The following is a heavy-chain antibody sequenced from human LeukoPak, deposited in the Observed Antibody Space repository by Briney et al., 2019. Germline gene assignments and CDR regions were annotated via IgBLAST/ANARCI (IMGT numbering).Heavy chain of an antibody. V-gene: IGHV3-23*01. CDR1: GFTFSTYG. CDR3: AKYGVVVVANSHFDY. CDR2: ISGSGGST. J-gene: IGHJ4*02. Sequence: GGTLRLSCVASGFTFSTYGMSWVRQAPGKGLEWVSAISGSGGSTYYADSVKGRFTISRDNSKNTLYLQMNSLRVEDMAVYYCAKYGVVVVANSHFDYWGQGSLVTVSS. D-gene: IGHD2-15*01.